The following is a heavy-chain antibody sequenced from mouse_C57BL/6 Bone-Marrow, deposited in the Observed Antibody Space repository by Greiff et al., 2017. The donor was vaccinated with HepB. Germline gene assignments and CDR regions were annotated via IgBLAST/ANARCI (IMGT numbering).Heavy chain of an antibody. CDR1: GYTFTDYY. V-gene: IGHV1-26*01. Sequence: EVQLQQSGPELVKPGASVKISCKASGYTFTDYYMNWVKQSHGKSLEWIGDINPNNGGTSYNQKFKGKATLTVDKSSSTAYMELRSLTSEDSAVYYCARYCGSSPYYFDYWGQGTTLTVSS. CDR3: ARYCGSSPYYFDY. J-gene: IGHJ2*01. CDR2: INPNNGGT. D-gene: IGHD1-1*01.